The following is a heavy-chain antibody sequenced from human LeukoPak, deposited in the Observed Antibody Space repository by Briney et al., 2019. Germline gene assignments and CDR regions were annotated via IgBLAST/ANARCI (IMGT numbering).Heavy chain of an antibody. V-gene: IGHV3-30-3*01. CDR3: SRDPYSRCWDLCDL. J-gene: IGHJ5*02. Sequence: GGSLRLSCPASGFTFSGYSMHWVRQAPGKGLEWVAVISYDGSNQYYADSVKGRFTISRDNSKNTLYLQMNSLRAEDTAVYYCSRDPYSRCWDLCDLWGQGTLVTVSS. CDR1: GFTFSGYS. CDR2: ISYDGSNQ. D-gene: IGHD6-13*01.